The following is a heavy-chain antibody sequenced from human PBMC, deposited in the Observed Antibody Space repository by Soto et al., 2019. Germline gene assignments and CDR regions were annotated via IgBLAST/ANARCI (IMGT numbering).Heavy chain of an antibody. CDR1: GLTSCTYC. CDR2: TCRYGREL. CDR3: VRGTTAWRGMDY. D-gene: IGHD1-1*01. V-gene: IGHV3-74*01. J-gene: IGHJ4*02. Sequence: PADSLTLSCAACGLTSCTYCMHWVRHTPGTGLVWVSRTCRYGRELYYADSVKGRFTISRDDAKNTLYLKMDSLRVEDTGIYYCVRGTTAWRGMDYWGQGALVPVS.